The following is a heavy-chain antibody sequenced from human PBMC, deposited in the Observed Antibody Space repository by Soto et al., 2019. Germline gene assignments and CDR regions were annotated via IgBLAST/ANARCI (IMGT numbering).Heavy chain of an antibody. CDR2: ISGDGVTT. D-gene: IGHD3-10*01. CDR1: GFTFSSYA. J-gene: IGHJ6*02. Sequence: EVQLLESGGGLVKPGGSLRLSCADSGFTFSSYAMTWVRQAPGKGLEWVSAISGDGVTTHYADSVKGRFIISRDNSKNTLYLQMNSLRAEDTAVYYCAKSDGFDADDYTMDVWGQGTTVTVSS. V-gene: IGHV3-23*01. CDR3: AKSDGFDADDYTMDV.